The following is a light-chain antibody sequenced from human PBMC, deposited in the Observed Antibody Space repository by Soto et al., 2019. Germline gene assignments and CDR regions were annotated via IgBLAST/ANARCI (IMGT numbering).Light chain of an antibody. CDR2: GAS. CDR1: QIISIF. Sequence: DIQMTQSPSSLSASVGDRVTITCRASQIISIFLNWYQQEPGKAPKLLSYGASSLQRRVPSRFSGGESGTAFIRTIGTLQHEGAATYYGQQRYSTPYTCGQGTELEIK. V-gene: IGKV1-39*01. CDR3: QQRYSTPYT. J-gene: IGKJ2*01.